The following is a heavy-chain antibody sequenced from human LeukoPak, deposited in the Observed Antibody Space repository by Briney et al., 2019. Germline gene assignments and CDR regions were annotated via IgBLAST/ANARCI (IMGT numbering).Heavy chain of an antibody. CDR2: IYYSGST. D-gene: IGHD3-22*01. J-gene: IGHJ4*02. CDR3: ARGNYYDSSGYYSVPDY. CDR1: GGSISSGGYS. Sequence: PSQTLSLTCTVSGGSISSGGYSWSWIRQHPGKGLEWIGYIYYSGSTYYNPSLKSRVTISVDTSKSQFSLKLSSVTAADTAVYYCARGNYYDSSGYYSVPDYWGQGTLVTVSS. V-gene: IGHV4-31*03.